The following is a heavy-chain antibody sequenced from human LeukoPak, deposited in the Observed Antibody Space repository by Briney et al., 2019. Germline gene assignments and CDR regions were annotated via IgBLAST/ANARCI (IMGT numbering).Heavy chain of an antibody. CDR1: GGSISSYH. CDR2: IYSSGST. Sequence: PSETLSLTCTVSGGSISSYHWSWIRQPPGKGLQWIGFIYSSGSTNYNPSLKSRVIISLDTSKNQFSLRVSSVTSADTAVYYCARGNSGYDYAFDIWGQGTMITVSS. CDR3: ARGNSGYDYAFDI. D-gene: IGHD5-12*01. J-gene: IGHJ3*02. V-gene: IGHV4-59*01.